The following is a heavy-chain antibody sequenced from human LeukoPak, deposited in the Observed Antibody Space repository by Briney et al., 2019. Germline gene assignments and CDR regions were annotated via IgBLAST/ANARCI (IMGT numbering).Heavy chain of an antibody. V-gene: IGHV1-18*01. CDR1: GNTFTTYG. CDR2: ISAYNGNT. D-gene: IGHD2-15*01. J-gene: IGHJ4*02. Sequence: ASVKVSCKASGNTFTTYGLSWVRQAPGQGLEWMGWISAYNGNTKYAQKLQGRVTMTTDTSTSTAYMELRSLRSDDTAVYYCARGPYCSGGTCYSQYFDYWGQGTLVTVSS. CDR3: ARGPYCSGGTCYSQYFDY.